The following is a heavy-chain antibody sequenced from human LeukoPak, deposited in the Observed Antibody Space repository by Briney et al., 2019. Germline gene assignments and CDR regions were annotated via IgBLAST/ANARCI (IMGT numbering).Heavy chain of an antibody. CDR3: ARGLGDSSGYYFGYFDY. CDR2: IYSGGST. Sequence: GGSLRLSCAASGFTFSNYYMSWVRQAPGKGLEWVSVIYSGGSTYYADSMKGRFTISRDNSKNTLYLQMNSLRAEDTAVYYCARGLGDSSGYYFGYFDYWGQGTLVTVSS. CDR1: GFTFSNYY. D-gene: IGHD3-22*01. V-gene: IGHV3-66*01. J-gene: IGHJ4*02.